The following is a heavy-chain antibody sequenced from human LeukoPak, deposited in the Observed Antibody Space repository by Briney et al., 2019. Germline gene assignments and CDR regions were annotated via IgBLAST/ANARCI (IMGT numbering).Heavy chain of an antibody. CDR2: INRDGSGK. Sequence: GGSLRLSCEASGFTLSTYWMNWFRQVPGKGLDWVANINRDGSGKRCVDSVKGRFTIARDNADNSLSLQMNSLRAEDTAVYYCASWGAGGNSWGQGTLVTVSS. V-gene: IGHV3-7*01. D-gene: IGHD3-16*01. J-gene: IGHJ4*02. CDR1: GFTLSTYW. CDR3: ASWGAGGNS.